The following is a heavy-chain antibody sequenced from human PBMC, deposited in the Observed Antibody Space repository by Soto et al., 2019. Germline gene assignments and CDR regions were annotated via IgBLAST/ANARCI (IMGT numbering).Heavy chain of an antibody. J-gene: IGHJ4*02. CDR1: GGSVSSGSYY. Sequence: QVQLQESGPGLVKPSETLSLTCTVSGGSVSSGSYYWSWIRQPPGKGLEWIGYIYYSGSTNYNPSLKSRVPIAVDTSKNQCSLKLSSVTAADTAVYYCASLGDDGSGSYVDYWGQGTLVTVSS. D-gene: IGHD3-10*01. CDR2: IYYSGST. CDR3: ASLGDDGSGSYVDY. V-gene: IGHV4-61*01.